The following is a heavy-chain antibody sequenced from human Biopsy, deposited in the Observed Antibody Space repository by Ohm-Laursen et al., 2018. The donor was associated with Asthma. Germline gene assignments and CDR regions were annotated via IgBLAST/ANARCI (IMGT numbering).Heavy chain of an antibody. CDR3: ARGLDYSGRSGFDY. D-gene: IGHD3-10*01. CDR1: GFSFDDCA. CDR2: ISWNSGNI. V-gene: IGHV3-9*01. Sequence: SLRLSCTASGFSFDDCAMHWVRQAPGKGLEWVSSISWNSGNIDYAVSVKGRFTISRDNSKNTLYLQMNSLRVEDTAVYYCARGLDYSGRSGFDYWGQGTLVTVSS. J-gene: IGHJ4*02.